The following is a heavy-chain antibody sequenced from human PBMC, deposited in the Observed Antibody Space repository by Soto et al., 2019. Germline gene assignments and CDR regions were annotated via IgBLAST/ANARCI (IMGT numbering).Heavy chain of an antibody. Sequence: VHLLESGGGLVQPGGSLRLSCAASGFSFDSHEMSWVRQAPGKGLEWVSTISYRGGSTYYADSVKGRFTVSRDNSKNTVYLQMSSLRADDTARYYCAKYCVSTSCYARYFDSWGQVTLVTVSP. CDR1: GFSFDSHE. V-gene: IGHV3-23*01. CDR3: AKYCVSTSCYARYFDS. CDR2: ISYRGGST. D-gene: IGHD2-2*01. J-gene: IGHJ4*02.